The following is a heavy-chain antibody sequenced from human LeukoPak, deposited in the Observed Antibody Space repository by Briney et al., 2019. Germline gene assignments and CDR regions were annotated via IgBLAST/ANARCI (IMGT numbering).Heavy chain of an antibody. CDR1: GGAISSYY. CDR3: ARHGRGAVAAYGMDV. Sequence: PSETLSLTCTVSGGAISSYYWSWIRQPPGKGLECIAYIYYSGSTDYNPFFKSRVTISVDTSTNQFSLKLSSVTAADTAVYYCARHGRGAVAAYGMDVWGQGTTVTVSS. V-gene: IGHV4-59*08. CDR2: IYYSGST. D-gene: IGHD6-19*01. J-gene: IGHJ6*02.